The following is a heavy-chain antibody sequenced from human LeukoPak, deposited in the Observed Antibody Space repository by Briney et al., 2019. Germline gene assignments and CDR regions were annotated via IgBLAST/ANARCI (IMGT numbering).Heavy chain of an antibody. J-gene: IGHJ4*02. D-gene: IGHD3-22*01. CDR1: GGSISSGGYY. CDR3: AARGGYDSSGYVDY. V-gene: IGHV4-31*03. Sequence: PSETLSLTCTVSGGSISSGGYYWSWIRQHPGKGLEWIGYIYYSGSTYYNPSLKSRVTISVDTSKNQFSLKLSSVTAADTAVYYCAARGGYDSSGYVDYWGQGTLVTVSS. CDR2: IYYSGST.